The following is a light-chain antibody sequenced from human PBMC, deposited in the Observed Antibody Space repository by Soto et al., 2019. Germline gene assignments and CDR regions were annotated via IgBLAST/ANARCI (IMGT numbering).Light chain of an antibody. CDR2: GAS. CDR1: QSVSSK. V-gene: IGKV3-15*01. J-gene: IGKJ1*01. Sequence: IVMTQSPATLSVSPGEGATLSCRASQSVSSKLAWYQQKPGQAPRLLIYGASTRATGIPARFSGSGSGTDFTLTITRLEPEDFAVYYCQQYVTSSPRTFGQGTKVDIK. CDR3: QQYVTSSPRT.